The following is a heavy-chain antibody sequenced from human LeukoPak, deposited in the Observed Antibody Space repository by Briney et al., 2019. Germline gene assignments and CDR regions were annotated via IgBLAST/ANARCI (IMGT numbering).Heavy chain of an antibody. V-gene: IGHV3-73*01. CDR2: ITTKANTYAT. J-gene: IGHJ4*02. CDR1: GFTFSGCD. D-gene: IGHD3-3*01. Sequence: GGSLRLSCAASGFTFSGCDMHWVRQASGKGLEWVGRITTKANTYATAYAASLKGRFTISRDDSTNTAYLRMNNLRIEDTAVYYCTTYKSGHYWGQGVLVTVSS. CDR3: TTYKSGHY.